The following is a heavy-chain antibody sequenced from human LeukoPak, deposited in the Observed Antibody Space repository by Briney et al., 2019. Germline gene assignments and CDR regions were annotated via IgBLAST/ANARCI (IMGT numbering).Heavy chain of an antibody. CDR2: INPNSGGT. J-gene: IGHJ3*02. V-gene: IGHV1-2*02. CDR3: ARGGGGSAFDI. Sequence: ASVKVSCKASGYTFTGYYMHWVRQAPGQGLEWMGWINPNSGGTNYARKFQGRVTMTRDTSISTAYMELSRLRSDDTAVYYCARGGGGSAFDIWGQGTMVTVSS. CDR1: GYTFTGYY. D-gene: IGHD3-16*01.